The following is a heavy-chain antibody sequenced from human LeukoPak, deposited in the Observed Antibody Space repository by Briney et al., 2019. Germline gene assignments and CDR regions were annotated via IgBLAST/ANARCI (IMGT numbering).Heavy chain of an antibody. CDR2: INGDGGST. D-gene: IGHD2-2*01. V-gene: IGHV3-74*01. J-gene: IGHJ5*01. CDR3: VRGRDIEVVSAAVSWFDS. CDR1: GVTFRNYW. Sequence: PEGSLRLSCAASGVTFRNYWMHWVRQGPGKGLVWVSRINGDGGSTSYADSVRGRFTISRDNAENTLYLHMNSLRVEATAVSYCVRGRDIEVVSAAVSWFDSWGQGTLVTVSS.